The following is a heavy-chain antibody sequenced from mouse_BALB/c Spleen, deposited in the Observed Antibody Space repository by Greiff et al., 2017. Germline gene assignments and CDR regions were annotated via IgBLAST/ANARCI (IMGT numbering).Heavy chain of an antibody. CDR2: ISTYYGDA. Sequence: QVQLKESGAELVRPGVSVKISCKGSGYTFTDYAMHWVKQSHAKSLEWIGVISTYYGDASYNQKFKGKATMTVDKSSSTAYMELARLTSEDSAIYYCARGSSYGYFDVWGAGTTVTVSS. CDR1: GYTFTDYA. D-gene: IGHD1-1*01. V-gene: IGHV1S137*01. CDR3: ARGSSYGYFDV. J-gene: IGHJ1*01.